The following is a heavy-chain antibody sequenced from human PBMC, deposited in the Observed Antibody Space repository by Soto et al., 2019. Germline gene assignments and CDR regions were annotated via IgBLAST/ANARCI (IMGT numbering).Heavy chain of an antibody. CDR1: GYTFTSYG. CDR2: ISAYNGNT. Sequence: ASVKVSCKASGYTFTSYGISWVRQAPGQGLEWMGWISAYNGNTNYAQKLQGRVTMTTDTSASTAYMELRSLRSDDTAVYYCASFSSSGSRYDYWGQGTLVTVSS. CDR3: ASFSSSGSRYDY. D-gene: IGHD3-22*01. J-gene: IGHJ4*02. V-gene: IGHV1-18*01.